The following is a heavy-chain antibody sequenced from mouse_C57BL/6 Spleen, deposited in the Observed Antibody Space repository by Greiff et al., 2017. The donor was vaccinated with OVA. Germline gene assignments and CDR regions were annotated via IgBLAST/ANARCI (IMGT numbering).Heavy chain of an antibody. CDR2: IDPSDSYT. CDR3: ERRGYDYDAVYYDMDY. Sequence: VQLVESGAELVMPGASVKLSCKASGYTFTSYWMHWVKQRPGQGLEWIGEIDPSDSYTNYNQKFKGKSTLTVDKSSSTAYMQLSSLTSEDSAVYYCERRGYDYDAVYYDMDYWGQGTSVTVSS. CDR1: GYTFTSYW. D-gene: IGHD2-4*01. V-gene: IGHV1-69*01. J-gene: IGHJ4*01.